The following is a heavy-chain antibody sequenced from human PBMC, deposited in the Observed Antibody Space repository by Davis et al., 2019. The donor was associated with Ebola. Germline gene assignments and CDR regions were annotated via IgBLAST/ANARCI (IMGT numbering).Heavy chain of an antibody. D-gene: IGHD5-12*01. CDR1: GFTFSSYW. V-gene: IGHV3-48*02. Sequence: GESLKISCAASGFTFSSYWMNWVRQAPGKGLEWVSYISSSSSTIYYADSVKGRFTISRDNAKNSLYLQMNSLRDEDTAVYYCARTRSGYDLLDYYYGMDVWGQGTTVTVSS. CDR2: ISSSSSTI. J-gene: IGHJ6*02. CDR3: ARTRSGYDLLDYYYGMDV.